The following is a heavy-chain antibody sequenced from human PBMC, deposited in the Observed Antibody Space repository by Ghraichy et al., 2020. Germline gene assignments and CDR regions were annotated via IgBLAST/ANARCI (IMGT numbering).Heavy chain of an antibody. CDR2: IYYSGST. Sequence: SETLSLTCTVSGGSISSGGYYWSWIRQHPGKGLEWIGYIYYSGSTYYNPSLKSRVTISVDTSKNQFSLKLSSVTAADTAVYYCARDPDCGGDCYGRGAFDIWGQGTMVTVSS. CDR3: ARDPDCGGDCYGRGAFDI. V-gene: IGHV4-31*03. CDR1: GGSISSGGYY. J-gene: IGHJ3*02. D-gene: IGHD2-21*02.